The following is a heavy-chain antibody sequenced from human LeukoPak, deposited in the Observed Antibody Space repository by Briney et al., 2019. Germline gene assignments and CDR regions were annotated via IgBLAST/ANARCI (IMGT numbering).Heavy chain of an antibody. CDR2: INHSGST. Sequence: PAETLSLPCAVYGGSLSRYYWSWIRQPPGKGREGIGEINHSGSTNYNPPLTRRVTISVDTSKNHSSLKVSPVTAARTAVYFFAGGYAHFDYWGQGTLVPLSS. J-gene: IGHJ4*02. CDR1: GGSLSRYY. CDR3: AGGYAHFDY. V-gene: IGHV4-34*01.